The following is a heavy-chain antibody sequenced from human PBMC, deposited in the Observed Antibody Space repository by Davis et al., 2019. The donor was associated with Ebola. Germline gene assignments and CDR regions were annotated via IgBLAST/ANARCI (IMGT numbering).Heavy chain of an antibody. CDR2: ISTSSTNT. Sequence: GGSLRLSCAASGFTFSDYYMSWIRQAPGKGLEWVSYISTSSTNTDYADSVKGRFTISRDNAKNSLYLQMDSLRVEDTAVYYCAKDTSNIWFDIWGQGTMVTVSS. J-gene: IGHJ3*02. CDR3: AKDTSNIWFDI. CDR1: GFTFSDYY. V-gene: IGHV3-11*06. D-gene: IGHD1-26*01.